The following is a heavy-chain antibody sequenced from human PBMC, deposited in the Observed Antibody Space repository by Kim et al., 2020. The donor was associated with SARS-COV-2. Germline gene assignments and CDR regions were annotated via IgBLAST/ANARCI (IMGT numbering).Heavy chain of an antibody. CDR2: FDPEDGET. CDR3: ATSCSITSCHWFDP. J-gene: IGHJ5*02. Sequence: ASVKVSCKVSGYTLTELSMHWVRQTPGKGLEWMGGFDPEDGETIYAQKFQGRVTMTEDTSTDTAYMELSSLRSEDTAVYYCATSCSITSCHWFDPWGQGTLGTVSS. CDR1: GYTLTELS. D-gene: IGHD2-2*01. V-gene: IGHV1-24*01.